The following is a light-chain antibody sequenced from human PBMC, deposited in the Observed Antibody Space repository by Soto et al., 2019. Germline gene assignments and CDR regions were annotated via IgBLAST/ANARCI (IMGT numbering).Light chain of an antibody. Sequence: EIVMTQSPATLSVSPGGRATLSCRASQSVSGHLAWYQQKPGQAPRLIISGASTRATGIPARFSGSGSGTEFTLTISSLQSEDFAVYYCHQYHYWWTFGQGTKVDIK. CDR1: QSVSGH. V-gene: IGKV3-15*01. CDR3: HQYHYWWT. J-gene: IGKJ1*01. CDR2: GAS.